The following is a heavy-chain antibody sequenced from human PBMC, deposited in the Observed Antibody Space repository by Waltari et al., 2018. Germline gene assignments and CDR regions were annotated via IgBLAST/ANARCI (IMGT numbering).Heavy chain of an antibody. CDR1: GGSLSSSSYY. CDR2: IYYSGST. V-gene: IGHV4-39*01. CDR3: ARRGGIVGAINFDY. J-gene: IGHJ4*02. D-gene: IGHD1-26*01. Sequence: QLQLQESGPGLVKPSETLSLTCTVSGGSLSSSSYYWGWIRQPPGKGLEWIGSIYYSGSTYYNPSLKSRVTISVDTSKNQFSLKLSSVTAADTAVYYCARRGGIVGAINFDYWGQGTLVTVSS.